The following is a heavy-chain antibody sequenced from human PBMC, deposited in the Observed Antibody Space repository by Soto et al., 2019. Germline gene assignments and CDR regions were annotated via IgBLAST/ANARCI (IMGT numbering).Heavy chain of an antibody. Sequence: GGSLRLSCAASGFTFSSYSMNWVRQAPGKGLEWVSSISSSSSYIYYADSVKGRFTISRDNAKNSLYLQMNSLRAEDTAVYYCASKGSGYCSSTSCPFDYWGQGTLVTVSS. D-gene: IGHD2-2*01. CDR2: ISSSSSYI. J-gene: IGHJ4*02. CDR1: GFTFSSYS. V-gene: IGHV3-21*01. CDR3: ASKGSGYCSSTSCPFDY.